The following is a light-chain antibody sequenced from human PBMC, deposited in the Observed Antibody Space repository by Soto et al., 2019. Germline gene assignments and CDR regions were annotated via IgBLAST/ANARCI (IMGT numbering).Light chain of an antibody. V-gene: IGLV2-14*01. CDR1: SSEVGNYKY. CDR2: EVS. J-gene: IGLJ1*01. Sequence: SALTQPASVSGSPGQSITISCTGTSSEVGNYKYVSWYQQHPGKAPKLMIYEVSNRPSGVSNRFSGSKSGNTASLTISGLQAEDETDYYCFSYTSSGTYVFGTGTKVTVL. CDR3: FSYTSSGTYV.